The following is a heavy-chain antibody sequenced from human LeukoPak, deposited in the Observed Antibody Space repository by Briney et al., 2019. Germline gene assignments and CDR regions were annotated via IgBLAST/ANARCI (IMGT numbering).Heavy chain of an antibody. CDR2: INPNGGGT. CDR1: GYTFTGHY. V-gene: IGHV1-2*02. Sequence: ASVKVSCKASGYTFTGHYLHWVRQAPGQGLEFMGWINPNGGGTKYAQKLQGRVTVTRDTSITTAYMELSSLRSDDTAVYYCAREGASCNTDCYSFDFWGQGTLVTVSS. CDR3: AREGASCNTDCYSFDF. D-gene: IGHD2-21*02. J-gene: IGHJ4*02.